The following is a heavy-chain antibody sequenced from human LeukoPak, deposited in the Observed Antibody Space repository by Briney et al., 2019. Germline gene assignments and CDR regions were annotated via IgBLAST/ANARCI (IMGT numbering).Heavy chain of an antibody. V-gene: IGHV1-46*01. J-gene: IGHJ4*02. D-gene: IGHD2-2*01. CDR1: GYTFTSYY. CDR3: AREGGLYCSSTSCYYY. Sequence: ASVKVSCKASGYTFTSYYMHWERQAPGQGLEWMGIINPSGGSTSYAQKFQGRVTMTRDTSTSTVYMELSSLRSEDTAVYYCAREGGLYCSSTSCYYYWGQGTLVTVSS. CDR2: INPSGGST.